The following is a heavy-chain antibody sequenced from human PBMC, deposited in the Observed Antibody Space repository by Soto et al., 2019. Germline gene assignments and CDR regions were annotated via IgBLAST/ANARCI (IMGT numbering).Heavy chain of an antibody. Sequence: QVQLVESGGGVVQPGRSLRLSCAASGFTFSSYGMHWVRQAPGKGLEWVAVISYDGSNKYYADSVKGRFTISRDNSKNTLYLQMNSLRAEDTAVYYRAKGDSSGWYTANDGYWGQGTLVTVSS. J-gene: IGHJ4*02. CDR3: AKGDSSGWYTANDGY. CDR1: GFTFSSYG. V-gene: IGHV3-30*18. CDR2: ISYDGSNK. D-gene: IGHD6-19*01.